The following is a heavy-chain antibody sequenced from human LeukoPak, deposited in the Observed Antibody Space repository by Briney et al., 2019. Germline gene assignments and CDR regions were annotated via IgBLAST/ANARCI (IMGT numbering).Heavy chain of an antibody. Sequence: GGSRRLSCAASGFTISNTYMSWVRKAPGKGLEWVSVTYVGGNTDSADFVKDRFTISTDNSKNTLYLHMNNLRAEDTAVYYCARDLNLWGQGTLVTVSS. CDR3: ARDLNL. V-gene: IGHV3-66*01. J-gene: IGHJ5*02. CDR2: TYVGGNT. CDR1: GFTISNTY.